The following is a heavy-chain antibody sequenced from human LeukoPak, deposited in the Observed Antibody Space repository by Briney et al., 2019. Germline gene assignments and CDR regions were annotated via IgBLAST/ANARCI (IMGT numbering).Heavy chain of an antibody. D-gene: IGHD2-8*01. Sequence: PSETLSLTCAVSGGSISSRNWRSWVRQPPGKGLEWIGEIYHSGSINYNPSLKSRVTISVDKSKNQLSLRLTSVTAADTAVYYCARDNGAIRAYYYHGMDVWGQGTTVTVSS. J-gene: IGHJ6*02. V-gene: IGHV4-4*02. CDR1: GGSISSRNW. CDR3: ARDNGAIRAYYYHGMDV. CDR2: IYHSGSI.